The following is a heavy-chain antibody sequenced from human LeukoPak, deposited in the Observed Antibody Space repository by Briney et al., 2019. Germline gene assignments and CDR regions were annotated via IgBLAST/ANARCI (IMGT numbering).Heavy chain of an antibody. D-gene: IGHD1-26*01. CDR2: ISSSSSYI. CDR3: ARDGGKWPYSGSYFETYYFDY. CDR1: GFTFSSYI. V-gene: IGHV3-21*01. J-gene: IGHJ4*02. Sequence: DPGGSLRLSCAASGFTFSSYIMNWVRQAPGKGLEWVSSISSSSSYIYYADSVKGRFTISRDNAKNSLYLQMNSLRAEDTAVYYCARDGGKWPYSGSYFETYYFDYWGQGTLVTVSS.